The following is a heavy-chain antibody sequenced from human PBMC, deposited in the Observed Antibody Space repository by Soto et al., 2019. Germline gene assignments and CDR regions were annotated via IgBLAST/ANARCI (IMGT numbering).Heavy chain of an antibody. CDR2: IYSGGST. CDR3: ASDSWAADY. CDR1: GFTVSTKY. Sequence: EVQLVESGGGLVQPGGSLRLSCAASGFTVSTKYMSWVRQAPGKGLEWDSVIYSGGSTFYADSGRGRFTITRDNSKNTVNLKMNSQRAEDTAVDYCASDSWAADYWGQGTLVTVSS. D-gene: IGHD3-16*01. J-gene: IGHJ4*02. V-gene: IGHV3-66*01.